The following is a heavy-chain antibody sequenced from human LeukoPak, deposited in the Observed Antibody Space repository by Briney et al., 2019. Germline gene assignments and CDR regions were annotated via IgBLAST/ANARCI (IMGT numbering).Heavy chain of an antibody. CDR3: ARGLHFTMVRGGTTNYYYGMDV. Sequence: SVKVSCKASGGTFNSFGIHWVRQAPGQGLEWLGRIIPIVGITNYAQKFQGRVTIIADNSTRTAYMELSSLTSEDTAVYYCARGLHFTMVRGGTTNYYYGMDVWGQGTSVTVSS. J-gene: IGHJ6*02. CDR1: GGTFNSFG. D-gene: IGHD3-10*01. V-gene: IGHV1-69*04. CDR2: IIPIVGIT.